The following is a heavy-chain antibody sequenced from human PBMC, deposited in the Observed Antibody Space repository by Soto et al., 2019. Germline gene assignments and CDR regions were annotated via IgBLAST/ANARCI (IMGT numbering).Heavy chain of an antibody. D-gene: IGHD6-19*01. J-gene: IGHJ6*02. CDR2: IGSSVAGT. V-gene: IGHV3-23*01. Sequence: GGSLRLSCAASGFTFTSYAMTWVRQTPGKGLEWVSSIGSSVAGTFYRDSVKGRFTISRDNSKNTLYLQMNSLRAEDTAVYYCARVKHSSGWYPYYYGMDVWGQGTTVTVSS. CDR1: GFTFTSYA. CDR3: ARVKHSSGWYPYYYGMDV.